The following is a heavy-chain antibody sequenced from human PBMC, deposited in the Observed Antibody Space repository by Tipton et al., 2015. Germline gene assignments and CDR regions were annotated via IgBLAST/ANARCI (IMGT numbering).Heavy chain of an antibody. V-gene: IGHV3-11*06. J-gene: IGHJ4*02. CDR2: ISSSSSYI. Sequence: SLRLSCAASGFMFSDYYMSWIRQAPGKGLDWVSYISSSSSYIYYADSLKGRFTISRDNAKNSLYLQMNSLRAEDTAVYYCAKAEQQWLVGYYFDYWGQGTLVTVSS. CDR1: GFMFSDYY. D-gene: IGHD6-19*01. CDR3: AKAEQQWLVGYYFDY.